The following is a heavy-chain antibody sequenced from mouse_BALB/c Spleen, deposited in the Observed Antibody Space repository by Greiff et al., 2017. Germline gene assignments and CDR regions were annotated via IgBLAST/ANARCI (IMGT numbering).Heavy chain of an antibody. V-gene: IGHV14-3*02. CDR1: GFNIKDNY. CDR3: ARSGFDY. CDR2: IDPANGNT. J-gene: IGHJ2*01. D-gene: IGHD1-3*01. Sequence: EVQLQQSGAELVKPGASVKLSCTASGFNIKDNYMHWVKQRPEQGLEWIGRIDPANGNTKYDPKFQGKATITADTSSNTAYLQLSSLTSEDTAVYYCARSGFDYWGQGTTLTVSS.